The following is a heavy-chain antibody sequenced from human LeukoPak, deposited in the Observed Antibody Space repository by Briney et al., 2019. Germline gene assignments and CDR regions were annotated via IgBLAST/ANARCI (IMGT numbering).Heavy chain of an antibody. CDR1: GFTFSNAW. CDR2: IKSKVAGGTT. J-gene: IGHJ4*02. Sequence: GGSLRLSCVVSGFTFSNAWMNWVRQAPGKGLEWVGRIKSKVAGGTTDYAAPVKGRFTISRDDSKNTLYLQMNGLKTEDTAVYYCASYTLTTPYFFDYWGQGTLVTVSS. D-gene: IGHD4-17*01. CDR3: ASYTLTTPYFFDY. V-gene: IGHV3-15*07.